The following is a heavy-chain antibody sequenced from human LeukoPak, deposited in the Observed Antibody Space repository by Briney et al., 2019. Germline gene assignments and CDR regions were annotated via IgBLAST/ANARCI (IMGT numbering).Heavy chain of an antibody. J-gene: IGHJ4*02. CDR2: ISRSGGST. V-gene: IGHV3-23*01. CDR3: ANYRSRFGESNPQYFDY. CDR1: GFTFSSYA. Sequence: GGSLRLFCAASGFTFSSYAMSWVRQAPGKGLEWVSAISRSGGSTYYADSVKGRFTISRDNSKNTLYLQMNSLRAEDTAVYYCANYRSRFGESNPQYFDYWGQGTLVTVSS. D-gene: IGHD3-10*01.